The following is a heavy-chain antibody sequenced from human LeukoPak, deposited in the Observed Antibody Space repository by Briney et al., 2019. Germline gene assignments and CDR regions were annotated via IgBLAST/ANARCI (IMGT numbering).Heavy chain of an antibody. CDR2: ISYDGSNK. D-gene: IGHD4-17*01. J-gene: IGHJ4*02. CDR1: GFTFSSYG. Sequence: GGSLRLSCAASGFTFSSYGMHWVRQAPGKGLEWVAVISYDGSNKYYADSVKGRFTISRDNSKNTLYLQMNSLRAEDTAVYYCAKDRSGGVTRWGYFDYWGQGTLVTASS. CDR3: AKDRSGGVTRWGYFDY. V-gene: IGHV3-30*18.